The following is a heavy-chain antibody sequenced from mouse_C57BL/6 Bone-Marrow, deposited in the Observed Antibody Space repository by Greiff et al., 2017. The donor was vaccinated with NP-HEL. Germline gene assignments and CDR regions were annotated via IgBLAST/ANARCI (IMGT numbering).Heavy chain of an antibody. Sequence: EVQLQESGGGLVQPGGSLKLSCAASGFTFSDYYMYWVRQTPEKRLEWVAYISNGGGSTYYPDTVKGRFTISRDNAKNTLYLQMSRLKSEDTAMYYCARTLTTVVAGNAMDYWGQGTSVTVSS. CDR3: ARTLTTVVAGNAMDY. J-gene: IGHJ4*01. CDR2: ISNGGGST. D-gene: IGHD1-1*01. V-gene: IGHV5-12*01. CDR1: GFTFSDYY.